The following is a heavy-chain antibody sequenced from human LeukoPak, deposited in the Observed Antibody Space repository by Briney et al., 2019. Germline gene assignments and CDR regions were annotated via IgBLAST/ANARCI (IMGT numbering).Heavy chain of an antibody. Sequence: GASVKVSCKASGGTFSSYAISWVRQAPGQGLDWMGGIIPIFGTANHAQKFQGRVTITTDESTSTACMELSSLRSEDTAVYYCARASRGSYYYYYMDVWGKGTTVTVSS. CDR2: IIPIFGTA. CDR1: GGTFSSYA. CDR3: ARASRGSYYYYYMDV. D-gene: IGHD3-16*01. V-gene: IGHV1-69*05. J-gene: IGHJ6*03.